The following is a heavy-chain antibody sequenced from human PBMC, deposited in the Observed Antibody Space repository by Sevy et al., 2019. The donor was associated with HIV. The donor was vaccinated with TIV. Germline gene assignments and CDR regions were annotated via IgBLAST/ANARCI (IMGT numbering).Heavy chain of an antibody. D-gene: IGHD4-17*01. J-gene: IGHJ4*02. CDR3: ARVGPTVTRLVDY. V-gene: IGHV1-69*13. CDR1: GGTFSSYG. Sequence: ASVKVSCKASGGTFSSYGISWVRQAPGQGLEWMGGIIPILGTVNYAQKFQGRVTITADESTKTAYMELSSLRSDDTAVYYCARVGPTVTRLVDYWGQGTLVTVSS. CDR2: IIPILGTV.